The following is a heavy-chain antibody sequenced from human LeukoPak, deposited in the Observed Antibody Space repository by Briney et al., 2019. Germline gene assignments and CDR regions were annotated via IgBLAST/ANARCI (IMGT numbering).Heavy chain of an antibody. D-gene: IGHD4-17*01. CDR2: IYSGGTT. CDR1: GFIVSSNY. J-gene: IGHJ3*02. CDR3: ARGPVTRFEI. V-gene: IGHV3-53*01. Sequence: PGGSLRLSCAASGFIVSSNYMSWVRRAPGKGLEWVSVIYSGGTTYYADPVKGRFTISRDNSNNTLYLQMNSLRAEDTAVYYCARGPVTRFEIWGQGTMVTVSS.